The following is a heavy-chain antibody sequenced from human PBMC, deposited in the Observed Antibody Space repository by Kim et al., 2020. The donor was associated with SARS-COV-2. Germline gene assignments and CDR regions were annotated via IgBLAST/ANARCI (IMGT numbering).Heavy chain of an antibody. V-gene: IGHV4-34*01. Sequence: GSTNYNPSLKSRVTISVDTSKNQFSLKLSSVTAADTAVYYCARGARAANYWGQGTLVTVSS. J-gene: IGHJ4*02. CDR3: ARGARAANY. CDR2: GST.